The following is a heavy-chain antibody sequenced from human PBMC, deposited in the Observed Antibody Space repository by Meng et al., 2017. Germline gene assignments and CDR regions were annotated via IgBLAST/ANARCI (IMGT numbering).Heavy chain of an antibody. CDR2: IRSKAYGGTT. V-gene: IGHV3-49*03. J-gene: IGHJ4*02. Sequence: LKISCTASGFTFGDYAMSWFRQAPGKGLEWVGFIRSKAYGGTTEYAASVKGRFTISRDDSKSIAYLQMNSLKTEDTAVYYCTGGYNTVRDYWGQGTLVTVSS. CDR3: TGGYNTVRDY. CDR1: GFTFGDYA. D-gene: IGHD5-24*01.